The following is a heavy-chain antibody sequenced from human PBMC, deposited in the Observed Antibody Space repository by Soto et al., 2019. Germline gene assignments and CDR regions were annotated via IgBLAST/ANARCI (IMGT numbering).Heavy chain of an antibody. Sequence: QVQLVQSGAEVKKPGASVKVSCKASGYTFTHYGISWVRQAPGQGLAWMGWISALNGNTKYVDNFQDRVTMTTDTSTNTSYMEVRSRRSDDTAMYYCARVYGSGSYIAFDFWGQGTMVTVSS. D-gene: IGHD3-10*01. CDR2: ISALNGNT. J-gene: IGHJ3*01. CDR3: ARVYGSGSYIAFDF. CDR1: GYTFTHYG. V-gene: IGHV1-18*01.